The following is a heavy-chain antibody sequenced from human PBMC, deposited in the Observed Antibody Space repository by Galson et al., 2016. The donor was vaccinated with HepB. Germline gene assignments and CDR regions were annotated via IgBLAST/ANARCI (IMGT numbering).Heavy chain of an antibody. CDR1: GYTFIGHY. CDR2: INPRSGGT. D-gene: IGHD3-16*01. Sequence: SVKVSCKASGYTFIGHYIHWVRQAPGQGLEWMGWINPRSGGTGSAQKFQGRVTMTRDMSIRTAYMEVSSLTSDDTAVYCCARVGGNYIYTFDIWGQGTMVTVSS. CDR3: ARVGGNYIYTFDI. V-gene: IGHV1-2*02. J-gene: IGHJ3*02.